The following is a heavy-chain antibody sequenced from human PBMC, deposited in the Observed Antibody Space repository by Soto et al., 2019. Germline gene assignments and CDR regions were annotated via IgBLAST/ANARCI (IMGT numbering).Heavy chain of an antibody. CDR1: GFTFSSYA. Sequence: SLRLSCAASGFTFSSYAMHWVRQAPGKGLEWVAVISYDGSNKYYADSVKGRFTISRDNSKNTLYLQMNSLRAEDTAVYYCARGGEYYDSSGYFDPWGQGTLVTVSS. V-gene: IGHV3-30-3*01. CDR2: ISYDGSNK. D-gene: IGHD3-22*01. J-gene: IGHJ5*02. CDR3: ARGGEYYDSSGYFDP.